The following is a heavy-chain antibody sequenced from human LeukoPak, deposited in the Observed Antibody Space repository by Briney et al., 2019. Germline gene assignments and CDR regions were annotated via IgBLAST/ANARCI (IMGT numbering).Heavy chain of an antibody. CDR2: IIPILGIA. CDR3: ASGDSSSWQTLDY. J-gene: IGHJ4*02. CDR1: GGTFSSYA. D-gene: IGHD6-13*01. Sequence: GSSVKVSCKACGGTFSSYAISWVRQAPGQGLEWMGRIIPILGIANYAQKFQGRVTITADKSTSTAYMELSSLRSEDTAVYYCASGDSSSWQTLDYWAQGTLVTVSS. V-gene: IGHV1-69*04.